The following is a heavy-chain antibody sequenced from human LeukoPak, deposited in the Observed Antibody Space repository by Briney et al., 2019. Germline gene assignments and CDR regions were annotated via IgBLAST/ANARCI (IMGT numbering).Heavy chain of an antibody. D-gene: IGHD2-2*01. CDR1: GFTFSSYG. J-gene: IGHJ4*02. CDR3: AKGVRPYCSSTSCYVDY. V-gene: IGHV3-30*02. CDR2: IRYDGNNK. Sequence: GGSLRLSCAASGFTFSSYGMHWVRQAPGKGLEWVAFIRYDGNNKYYADSVKGRFTISRDNSKNTLYLQMNSLRAEDTAVYYCAKGVRPYCSSTSCYVDYWGQRSLVTVSS.